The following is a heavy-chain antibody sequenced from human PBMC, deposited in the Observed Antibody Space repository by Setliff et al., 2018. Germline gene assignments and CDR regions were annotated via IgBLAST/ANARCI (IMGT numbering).Heavy chain of an antibody. V-gene: IGHV4-59*01. Sequence: KTSETLSLTCTVSGGSISSYYWSWIRQPPGKELEWMAYVYYTGDTYYNPSLKGRISISIDTSKNQFSLNLISVTAADTAVYYCARDVWGAGTGWFDPWGLGTLVTVSS. CDR3: ARDVWGAGTGWFDP. CDR2: VYYTGDT. J-gene: IGHJ5*02. D-gene: IGHD1-1*01. CDR1: GGSISSYY.